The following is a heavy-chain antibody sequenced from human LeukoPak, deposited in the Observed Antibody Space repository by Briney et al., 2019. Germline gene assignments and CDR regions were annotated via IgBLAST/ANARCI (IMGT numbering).Heavy chain of an antibody. V-gene: IGHV3-23*01. J-gene: IGHJ4*02. CDR1: GFTFSSYA. CDR3: ARGGMDYYGSGTYYLMYYFDY. CDR2: ISGSGGAT. D-gene: IGHD3-10*01. Sequence: PGGSLRLSCAASGFTFSSYAMSWVRQAPGKGLEWVSGISGSGGATYYADSVKGRFTISRDDPHNTLYLQMNSLRAEDTAVYFCARGGMDYYGSGTYYLMYYFDYWGQGALVTVSS.